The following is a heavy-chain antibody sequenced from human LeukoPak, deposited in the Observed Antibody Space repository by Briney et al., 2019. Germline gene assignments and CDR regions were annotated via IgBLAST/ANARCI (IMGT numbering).Heavy chain of an antibody. D-gene: IGHD1-26*01. J-gene: IGHJ5*02. CDR1: GDTFITYY. CDR3: ARDNSQGDSAWWFDP. Sequence: ASVKVSCKASGDTFITYYMYWVRQAPGQGLEWMGIISLGGGSTNYAQKFQGRITMTRDMSTTTVYMDLSSLRSEDTAVYYCARDNSQGDSAWWFDPWGQGTLVTVSS. CDR2: ISLGGGST. V-gene: IGHV1-46*01.